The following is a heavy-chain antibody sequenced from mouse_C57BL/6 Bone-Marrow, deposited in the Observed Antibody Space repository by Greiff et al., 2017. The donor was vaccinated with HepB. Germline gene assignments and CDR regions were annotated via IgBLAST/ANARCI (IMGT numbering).Heavy chain of an antibody. CDR3: ARGGTAQASFFDY. CDR1: GYAFTNYL. CDR2: INPGSGGT. D-gene: IGHD3-2*02. Sequence: VQLQQSGAELVRPGTSVKVSCKASGYAFTNYLIEWVKQRPGQGLEWIGVINPGSGGTNYNEKFKGKATLTADKSSSTAYMQRSSRTSEDSAVYCCARGGTAQASFFDYWGQGTTLTVSS. J-gene: IGHJ2*01. V-gene: IGHV1-54*01.